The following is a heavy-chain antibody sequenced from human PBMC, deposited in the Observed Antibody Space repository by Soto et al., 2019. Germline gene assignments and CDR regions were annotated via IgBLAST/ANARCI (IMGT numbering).Heavy chain of an antibody. Sequence: QVQLQESGPGLVKPSQTLSLTCTASGGSISSGGYYWSWIRQHPGKGLEWIGYIYHSGSTYYSAPLRSRITTSLDTSKNQLSLQRSSVTAADTAVYDCARHYDYDSGKSAAFDIWGHAPRVPVSS. CDR2: IYHSGST. J-gene: IGHJ3*02. V-gene: IGHV4-31*03. D-gene: IGHD3-22*01. CDR3: ARHYDYDSGKSAAFDI. CDR1: GGSISSGGYY.